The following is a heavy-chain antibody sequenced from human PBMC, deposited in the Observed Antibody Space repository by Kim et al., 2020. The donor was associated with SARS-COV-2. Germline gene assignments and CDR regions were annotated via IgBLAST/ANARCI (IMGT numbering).Heavy chain of an antibody. J-gene: IGHJ4*02. D-gene: IGHD5-12*01. CDR2: MNPNSGNT. V-gene: IGHV1-8*01. CDR3: ARGARYSGYDYAY. CDR1: GYTFTSYD. Sequence: ASVKVSCKASGYTFTSYDINWVRQGTGQGLEWMGWMNPNSGNTGYAQKFQGRVTMTRNTSISTAYMELSSLRSEDTAVYYCARGARYSGYDYAYWGQGTLVTVSS.